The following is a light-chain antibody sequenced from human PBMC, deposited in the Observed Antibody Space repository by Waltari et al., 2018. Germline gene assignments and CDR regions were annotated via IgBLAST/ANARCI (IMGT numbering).Light chain of an antibody. Sequence: EIVMTQSQATLSVSRGGSATVSCRASLSIDDSLAWYQQKPGQPPRLLIHGASTRDTGIPVRFSGSGSGTDFTLTITGLQSEDFAVYYCQHRGNWLFGPGTKVDIK. J-gene: IGKJ3*01. CDR1: LSIDDS. CDR2: GAS. CDR3: QHRGNWL. V-gene: IGKV3-15*01.